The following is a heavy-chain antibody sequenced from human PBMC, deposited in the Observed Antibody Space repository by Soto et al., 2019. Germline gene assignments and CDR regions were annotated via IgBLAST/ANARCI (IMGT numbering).Heavy chain of an antibody. CDR1: GYTFTSYA. V-gene: IGHV1-3*01. D-gene: IGHD3-22*01. CDR3: ARSSGFCYVDY. Sequence: QVQLVQSGAEVKKPGASVKVSCKASGYTFTSYAMHWVRQAPGHRLEWMGWINAGNGHTKYSQKFQGRVTITRDTPGSTAYMELTSLRSEGTAVYYCARSSGFCYVDYWGQGTLVTVSS. CDR2: INAGNGHT. J-gene: IGHJ4*02.